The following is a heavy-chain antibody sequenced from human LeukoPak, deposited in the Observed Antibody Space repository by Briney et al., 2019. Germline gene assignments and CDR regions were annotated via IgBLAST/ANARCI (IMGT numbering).Heavy chain of an antibody. D-gene: IGHD3-22*01. CDR1: GFTSNCCA. CDR2: ISGNGGST. Sequence: PGGSLRLSCAATGFTSNCCAMSWVRQAPGKGLEWVSGISGNGGSTYYADSVKGRFTISRDNSRNTLYLQMNSLRAEDTAVYYCAKGYYTYTYLPADWGQGTLVTVSS. V-gene: IGHV3-23*01. J-gene: IGHJ4*02. CDR3: AKGYYTYTYLPAD.